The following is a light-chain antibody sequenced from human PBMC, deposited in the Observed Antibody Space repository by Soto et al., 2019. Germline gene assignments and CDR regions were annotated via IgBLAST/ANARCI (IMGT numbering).Light chain of an antibody. CDR3: QQYNNWTPIT. V-gene: IGKV3-15*01. CDR1: QSLSSN. J-gene: IGKJ5*01. CDR2: GAS. Sequence: EIVMTQSPATLSVSPGHRATLSCRASQSLSSNLAWYQQKPGRAARLLMYGASTRATGGPATLSGGRSVTEFTITISSRLYEDVVVYYYQQYNNWTPITFGQGTRLEIK.